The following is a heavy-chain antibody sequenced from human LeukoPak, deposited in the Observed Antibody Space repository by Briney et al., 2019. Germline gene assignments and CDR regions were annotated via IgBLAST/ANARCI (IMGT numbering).Heavy chain of an antibody. V-gene: IGHV3-66*04. CDR3: ARRSTVTRDVDI. CDR1: GFTVSSNY. Sequence: GGSLRLSCAASGFTVSSNYMIWARQAPGKGLEWVSVTYSGGDTYYADSVKGRFTISRDNSKNTVYLQVNSLRAEDTAVYYCARRSTVTRDVDIWGQGTMVTVSS. CDR2: TYSGGDT. J-gene: IGHJ3*02. D-gene: IGHD4-17*01.